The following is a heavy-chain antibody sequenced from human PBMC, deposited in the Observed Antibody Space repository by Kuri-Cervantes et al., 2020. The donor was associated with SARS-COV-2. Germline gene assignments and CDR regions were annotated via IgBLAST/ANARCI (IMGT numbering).Heavy chain of an antibody. D-gene: IGHD6-13*01. CDR2: INSNGSST. V-gene: IGHV3-74*01. CDR3: ARGPLYSSSWYDWFDP. CDR1: GFTFGSYW. J-gene: IGHJ5*02. Sequence: GESLKISCAASGFTFGSYWMHWVRQAPGKGLVWVSRINSNGSSTSYADSVKGRFTLSRDNAKNTLYLQMNSLRAEDTAVYYCARGPLYSSSWYDWFDPWGQGTLVTVSS.